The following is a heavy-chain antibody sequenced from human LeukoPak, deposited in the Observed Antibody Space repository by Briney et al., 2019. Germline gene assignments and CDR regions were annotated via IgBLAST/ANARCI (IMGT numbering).Heavy chain of an antibody. CDR3: AREGIGMSDAFDI. J-gene: IGHJ3*02. V-gene: IGHV4-59*01. Sequence: SETLSLTCTVSGGSISSYYWSWIRQPPGKGLEWIGYIYYSGSTNYNPSLKSRVTISVDTSKNQFSLKLSSVTAADTAVYYCAREGIGMSDAFDIWGQGTMVTVSS. D-gene: IGHD3-10*01. CDR2: IYYSGST. CDR1: GGSISSYY.